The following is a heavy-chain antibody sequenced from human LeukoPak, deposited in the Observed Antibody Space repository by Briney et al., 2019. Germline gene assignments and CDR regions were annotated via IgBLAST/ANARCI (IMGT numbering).Heavy chain of an antibody. CDR1: GFTFSSYW. D-gene: IGHD3-10*02. V-gene: IGHV3-7*01. CDR2: IKQDGGGK. J-gene: IGHJ5*02. CDR3: ARLLSNYVRWFLP. Sequence: QRGGSLRLSCAASGFTFSSYWVSWVRRSRGKGVEGVANIKQDGGGKFCGVSVKGRFTISRDNDKDSLSVNVNTLRIGDTSVLYCARLLSNYVRWFLPWGQGTLVTVSS.